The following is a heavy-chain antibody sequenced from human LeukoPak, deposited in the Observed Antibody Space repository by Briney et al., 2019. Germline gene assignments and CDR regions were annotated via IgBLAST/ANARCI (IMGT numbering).Heavy chain of an antibody. CDR2: INHSGST. D-gene: IGHD1-1*01. V-gene: IGHV4-34*01. Sequence: SETLSLTCAVYGGSFSGYYWSWIRQPPGKRLEWIGEINHSGSTNYNPSLKSRVTISVDTSKNQFSLKLSSVTAADTAVYYCARETTGTTNDAFDIWGQGTMVTVSP. CDR1: GGSFSGYY. CDR3: ARETTGTTNDAFDI. J-gene: IGHJ3*02.